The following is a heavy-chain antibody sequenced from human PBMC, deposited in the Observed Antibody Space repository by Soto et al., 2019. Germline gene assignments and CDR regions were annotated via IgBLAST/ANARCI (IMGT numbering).Heavy chain of an antibody. Sequence: GGSLRLSCAASGFTFSNAWMNWVRQAPGKGLEWVGRIKSKTDGGTTDYAAPVKGRFTISRDDSKNTLYLQMNSLKTEDTAVYYCTTDPVGQQLVLTPPRYYYGMDVWGQGTTVTVSS. CDR2: IKSKTDGGTT. J-gene: IGHJ6*02. CDR1: GFTFSNAW. D-gene: IGHD6-13*01. CDR3: TTDPVGQQLVLTPPRYYYGMDV. V-gene: IGHV3-15*07.